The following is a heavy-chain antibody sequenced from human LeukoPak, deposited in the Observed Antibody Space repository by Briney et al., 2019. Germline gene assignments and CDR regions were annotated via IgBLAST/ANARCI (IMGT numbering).Heavy chain of an antibody. V-gene: IGHV3-53*01. CDR2: IYSGGST. CDR1: GFTVSSNY. J-gene: IGHJ4*02. CDR3: VRQRRYCSGDSCYQRTFDY. Sequence: GGSLRLSRAASGFTVSSNYMSWVRQAPGKGLEWVSVIYSGGSTYYADSVKGRFTISRDNSKNTLYLQMNSLRAEDTAVYYCVRQRRYCSGDSCYQRTFDYWGQGTLVTVSS. D-gene: IGHD2-15*01.